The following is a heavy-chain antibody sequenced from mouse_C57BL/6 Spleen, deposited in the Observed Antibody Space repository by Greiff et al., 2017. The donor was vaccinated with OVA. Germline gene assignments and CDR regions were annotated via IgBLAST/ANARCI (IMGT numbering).Heavy chain of an antibody. CDR2: IDPSDSET. D-gene: IGHD2-1*01. CDR3: ARPGKYGNWYFDV. Sequence: QVQLQQPGAELVRPGSSVKLSCKASGYTFTSYWMHWVKQRPIQGLEWIGNIDPSDSETHYNQKFKDKATLTVDKSSSTAYMQLSSLTSEDSAVYYCARPGKYGNWYFDVWGTGTTVTVSS. V-gene: IGHV1-52*01. CDR1: GYTFTSYW. J-gene: IGHJ1*03.